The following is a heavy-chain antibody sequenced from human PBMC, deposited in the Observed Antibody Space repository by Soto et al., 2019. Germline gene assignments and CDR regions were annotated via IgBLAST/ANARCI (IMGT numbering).Heavy chain of an antibody. CDR2: IYYSGSA. CDR3: AREIVVVPAAIDSHYYYGMDV. V-gene: IGHV4-31*03. CDR1: GGSISSGGYY. D-gene: IGHD2-2*01. Sequence: SETLSLTCTVSGGSISSGGYYWSWIRQHPGKGLEWIGYIYYSGSAYYNPSLKSRVTISVDTSKNQFSLKLSSVTAADTAVYYCAREIVVVPAAIDSHYYYGMDVWGQGTTVTVSS. J-gene: IGHJ6*02.